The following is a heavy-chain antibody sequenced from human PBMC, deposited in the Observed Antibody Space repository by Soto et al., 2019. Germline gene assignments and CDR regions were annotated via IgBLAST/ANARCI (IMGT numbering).Heavy chain of an antibody. D-gene: IGHD1-26*01. CDR1: GGSISSSSYY. CDR3: ARHKWELPPLDY. Sequence: QLQLQESGPGLVKPSETLSLTCTVSGGSISSSSYYWGWIRQPPGKGLEWIGSIYYSGSTYYNPSLKSRVTISVDTSKNQFSLKLSSVTAADTAVYYCARHKWELPPLDYWGQGTLVTVSS. V-gene: IGHV4-39*01. J-gene: IGHJ4*02. CDR2: IYYSGST.